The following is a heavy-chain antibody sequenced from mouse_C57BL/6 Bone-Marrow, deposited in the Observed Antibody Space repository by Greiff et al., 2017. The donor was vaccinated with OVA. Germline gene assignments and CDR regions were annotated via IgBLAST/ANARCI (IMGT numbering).Heavy chain of an antibody. CDR2: IDPSDSYT. J-gene: IGHJ4*01. V-gene: IGHV1-59*01. D-gene: IGHD1-1*01. CDR3: ARSGFGSSYAMDY. Sequence: QVQLQQPGAELVRPGTSVKLSCKASGYTFTSYWMHWVKQRPGQGLEWIGVIDPSDSYTNYNQKFKGKATLTVDTSSSTAYMQLSSLTSEDSAVYYCARSGFGSSYAMDYWGQGTSVTVSS. CDR1: GYTFTSYW.